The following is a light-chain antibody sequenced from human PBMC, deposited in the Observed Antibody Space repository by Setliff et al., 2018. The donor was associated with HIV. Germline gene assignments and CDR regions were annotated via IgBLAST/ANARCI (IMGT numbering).Light chain of an antibody. CDR2: DVS. V-gene: IGLV2-14*03. CDR3: SSYTSGSTLGV. J-gene: IGLJ1*01. CDR1: SSDVGGYNY. Sequence: QSVLTQPASVSGSPGQSITISCTGTSSDVGGYNYVSWYQQHPGKAPKLMIYDVSKRPSGVSNRFSGSKPGNTASLTISGLQAEDEADYYCSSYTSGSTLGVFGAGTKVTVL.